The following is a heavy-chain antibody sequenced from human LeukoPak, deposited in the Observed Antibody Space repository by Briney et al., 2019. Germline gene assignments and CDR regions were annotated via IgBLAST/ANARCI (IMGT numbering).Heavy chain of an antibody. V-gene: IGHV3-23*01. D-gene: IGHD3-22*01. CDR3: ARGLRDSSGYWIPVDY. CDR2: ITGSGGST. Sequence: GGSLRLSCAASGFTFSSYVMSWVRQAPGKGLEWVSAITGSGGSTYYADSVKGRFTISRDNSKNTLYLQMNSLRAEDTAVYYCARGLRDSSGYWIPVDYWGLGTLVTVSS. CDR1: GFTFSSYV. J-gene: IGHJ4*02.